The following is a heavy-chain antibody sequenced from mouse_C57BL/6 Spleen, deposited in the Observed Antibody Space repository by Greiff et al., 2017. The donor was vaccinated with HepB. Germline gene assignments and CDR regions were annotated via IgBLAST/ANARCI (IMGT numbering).Heavy chain of an antibody. CDR3: ARGGGSSFAWFAY. D-gene: IGHD1-1*01. Sequence: QVQLQQPGAELVRPGSSVKLSCKASGYTFTSYRMHWVKQRPIQGLEWIGNIDPSDSETHYNQKFKDKATLTVDKSSSTAYMQLSSLTSEDSAVYYCARGGGSSFAWFAYWGQGTLVTVSA. V-gene: IGHV1-52*01. CDR1: GYTFTSYR. J-gene: IGHJ3*01. CDR2: IDPSDSET.